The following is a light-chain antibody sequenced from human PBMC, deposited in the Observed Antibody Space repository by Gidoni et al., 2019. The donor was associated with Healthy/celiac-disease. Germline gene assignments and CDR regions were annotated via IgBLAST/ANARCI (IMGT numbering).Light chain of an antibody. CDR1: SSDVGGYNY. Sequence: QSALTQPASVSGSPGQSITISCTGTSSDVGGYNYVSWYQQHPGKAPKLMIYDVSNRPSGVSNRFSGSKSGNTASLTISGLQAEDEADYYCSSYTSSSTRRVVFGGGTKLNVL. CDR2: DVS. CDR3: SSYTSSSTRRVV. J-gene: IGLJ2*01. V-gene: IGLV2-14*03.